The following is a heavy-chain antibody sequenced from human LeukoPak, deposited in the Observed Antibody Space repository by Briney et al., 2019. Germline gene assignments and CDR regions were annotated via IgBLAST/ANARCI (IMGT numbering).Heavy chain of an antibody. V-gene: IGHV1-2*02. CDR2: INPNIGAT. J-gene: IGHJ3*02. CDR3: ARTIVVVPAADRFHKKGDAFDI. CDR1: GYTFNGYY. Sequence: GASVKVSCKASGYTFNGYYIQWVRQAPGQGLEWMGWINPNIGATKYAQKLQGRVTMTTDTSTSTAYMELRSLRSDDTAVYYCARTIVVVPAADRFHKKGDAFDIWGQGTMVTVSS. D-gene: IGHD2-2*01.